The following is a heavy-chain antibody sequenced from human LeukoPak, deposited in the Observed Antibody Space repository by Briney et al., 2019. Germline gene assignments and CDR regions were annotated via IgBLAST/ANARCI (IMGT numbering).Heavy chain of an antibody. CDR3: AKQPYGGNTHSYYYYMDV. CDR1: GFTFSSYW. D-gene: IGHD4-23*01. Sequence: PGGSLRLSCAASGFTFSSYWMSWVRQAPGKGLEWVANIKQDGSEKYYVDSVKGRFTISRDNAKNSLYLQMNSLKPGDTAVYYCAKQPYGGNTHSYYYYMDVWGKGTTVTVSS. V-gene: IGHV3-7*01. CDR2: IKQDGSEK. J-gene: IGHJ6*03.